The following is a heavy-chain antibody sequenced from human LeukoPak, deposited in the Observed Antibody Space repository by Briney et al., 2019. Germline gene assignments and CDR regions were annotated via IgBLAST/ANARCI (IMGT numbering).Heavy chain of an antibody. CDR1: GFTFSNYH. D-gene: IGHD4-11*01. V-gene: IGHV3-21*01. J-gene: IGHJ4*02. CDR3: ARDSEDDYSLFDY. Sequence: GGSLRLSCAASGFTFSNYHMSWVRQAPGKGLEWVSSIGGSGGDTYYADSVKGRFTISRDNAKNSLYLQMNSLRAEDTAVYYCARDSEDDYSLFDYWGQGTLVTVSS. CDR2: IGGSGGDT.